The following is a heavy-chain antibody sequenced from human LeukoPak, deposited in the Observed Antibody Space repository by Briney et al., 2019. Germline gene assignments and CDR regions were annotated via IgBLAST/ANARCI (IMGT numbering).Heavy chain of an antibody. Sequence: SETLSLTCTVSGGSISSSRYYGGWIRQPPGKGLEWIGSLYYSGNTYYNPSLKSRVTISVDTSKNQFSLKLSSVTAADTAVYYCARDASSGYSGYESAYYMDVWGKGTTVTVSS. V-gene: IGHV4-39*02. D-gene: IGHD5-12*01. CDR2: LYYSGNT. J-gene: IGHJ6*03. CDR3: ARDASSGYSGYESAYYMDV. CDR1: GGSISSSRYY.